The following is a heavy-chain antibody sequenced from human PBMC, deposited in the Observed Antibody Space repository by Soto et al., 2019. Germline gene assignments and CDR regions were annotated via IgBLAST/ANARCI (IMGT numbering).Heavy chain of an antibody. V-gene: IGHV4-30-4*01. CDR1: GGSISSANYY. J-gene: IGHJ6*04. Sequence: QVQLQESGPGLVKPSQTLSLTCTVSGGSISSANYYWSWIRQPPGKGLEWIGYVYYSGSTFYNPSLKSRVTISVNTSNNQFYLKLTSVTAADTAVYYCATDVLSDYNYSISMDVWGKGTTVTVSS. CDR2: VYYSGST. CDR3: ATDVLSDYNYSISMDV. D-gene: IGHD4-17*01.